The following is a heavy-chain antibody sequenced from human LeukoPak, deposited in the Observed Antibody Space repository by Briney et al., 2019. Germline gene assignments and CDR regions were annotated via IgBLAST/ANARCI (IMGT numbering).Heavy chain of an antibody. CDR1: GFTFSSYA. CDR3: ARGRDILTGPRAY. D-gene: IGHD3-9*01. Sequence: GGSLRLSCAASGFTFSSYAMHWVRQAPGKGLEYVSAISSNGGSTYYANSVKGRFTISRDNSKNTLYLQMGSPRAEDMAVYYCARGRDILTGPRAYWGQGTLVTVSS. J-gene: IGHJ4*02. CDR2: ISSNGGST. V-gene: IGHV3-64*01.